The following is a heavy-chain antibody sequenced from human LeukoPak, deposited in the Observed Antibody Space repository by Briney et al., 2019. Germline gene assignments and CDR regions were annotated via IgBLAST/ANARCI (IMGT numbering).Heavy chain of an antibody. V-gene: IGHV3-23*01. CDR1: GFTFSSYA. CDR2: ISGSGGST. J-gene: IGHJ3*02. Sequence: PGGSLRLSCAASGFTFSSYAMSWVRQAPGKGLEWVSAISGSGGSTYYADSVKGRFTISRDNSKNTLYLQMNSLRAEDTAVYYCANGLPLGYCSSTSCSRSAFDIWGQGTMVTVSS. D-gene: IGHD2-2*01. CDR3: ANGLPLGYCSSTSCSRSAFDI.